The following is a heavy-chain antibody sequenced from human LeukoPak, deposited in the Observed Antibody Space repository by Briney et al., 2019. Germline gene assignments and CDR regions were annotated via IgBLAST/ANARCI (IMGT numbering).Heavy chain of an antibody. Sequence: PGGSLRLSCAASGFTFSSYSMNWVRQAPGKGLEWVSSISSSSSYIYYADSVKGRFTISRDNAKNSLYLQMNSLRAEDTAVYYCARDEAVIVGATNGDYYYYMDVWGKGTTVTVSS. V-gene: IGHV3-21*01. D-gene: IGHD1-26*01. CDR2: ISSSSSYI. CDR3: ARDEAVIVGATNGDYYYYMDV. J-gene: IGHJ6*03. CDR1: GFTFSSYS.